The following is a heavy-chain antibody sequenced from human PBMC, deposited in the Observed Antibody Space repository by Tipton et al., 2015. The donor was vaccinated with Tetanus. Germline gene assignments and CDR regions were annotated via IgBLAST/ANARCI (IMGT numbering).Heavy chain of an antibody. D-gene: IGHD2-15*01. V-gene: IGHV4-4*08. J-gene: IGHJ5*02. CDR3: ATSGGGHCGAKCLINFFDP. Sequence: TLSLTCTVSGASINTHHWSWLRQAPGKGLEWIGYFHFTGSTNFNPSLQSRVTISVDTSKNQFSLKLRPVTAADTAVYYCATSGGGHCGAKCLINFFDPWGQGTLVTVSS. CDR2: FHFTGST. CDR1: GASINTHH.